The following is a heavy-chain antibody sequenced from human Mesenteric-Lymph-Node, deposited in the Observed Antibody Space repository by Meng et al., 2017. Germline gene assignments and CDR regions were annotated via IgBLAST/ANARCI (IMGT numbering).Heavy chain of an antibody. Sequence: EQRGEATAVVRTPGAPGQPSHNAAGSLISRNFLPRVRQASPEKVVWLVRIIPNSGSTNYAQTFHSSVTMTSDTSTSPFYLELSSLSSADTAVYYCATVMDREVIMHLGYWGQGSLVTVSS. V-gene: IGHV1-2*06. CDR2: IIPNSGST. D-gene: IGHD3-10*01. CDR1: GSLISRNF. J-gene: IGHJ4*02. CDR3: ATVMDREVIMHLGY.